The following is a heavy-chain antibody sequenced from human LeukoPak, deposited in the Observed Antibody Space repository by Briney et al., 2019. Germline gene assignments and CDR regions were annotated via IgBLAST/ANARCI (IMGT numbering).Heavy chain of an antibody. CDR2: IKSKTDGGTT. CDR3: TTRLVDI. Sequence: PGGSLRLSCAVSGFTLTYAWMNWVRQAPGKGLEWVGRIKSKTDGGTTDYAAPVKGRFTISRDDSKTTLYLQMNGLKTEDTAVYYCTTRLVDIWGQGTMVTVSS. CDR1: GFTLTYAW. V-gene: IGHV3-15*01. J-gene: IGHJ3*02.